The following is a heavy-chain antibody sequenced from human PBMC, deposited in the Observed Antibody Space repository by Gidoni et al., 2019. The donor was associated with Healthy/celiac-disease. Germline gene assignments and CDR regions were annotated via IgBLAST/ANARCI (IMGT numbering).Heavy chain of an antibody. Sequence: QLQLQESGPGLVKPSETRSRTCTGAGGCSSSSSDYWGWIRQPPGKGLEWIGSIYYSGSTYYNPSLKSRVTISVDTSKNQFSLKLSSVTAADTAVYYCARHERYCTNGVCYLGYFQHWGQGTLVTVSS. CDR3: ARHERYCTNGVCYLGYFQH. V-gene: IGHV4-39*01. J-gene: IGHJ1*01. CDR2: IYYSGST. CDR1: GGCSSSSSDY. D-gene: IGHD2-8*01.